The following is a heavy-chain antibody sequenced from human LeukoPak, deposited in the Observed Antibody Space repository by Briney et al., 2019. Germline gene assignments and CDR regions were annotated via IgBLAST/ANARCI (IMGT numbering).Heavy chain of an antibody. V-gene: IGHV4-34*01. CDR2: INHSGST. Sequence: SETLSLTCTVSGGSIDSSYYWTWIRQPAGKGLEWIGEINHSGSTNYNPSLKSRVTIPVDTSKNQFSLKLSSVTAADTAVYYCAGSFTYYYDSSGSPSYWGQGTLVTVSS. CDR3: AGSFTYYYDSSGSPSY. D-gene: IGHD3-22*01. J-gene: IGHJ4*02. CDR1: GGSIDSSYY.